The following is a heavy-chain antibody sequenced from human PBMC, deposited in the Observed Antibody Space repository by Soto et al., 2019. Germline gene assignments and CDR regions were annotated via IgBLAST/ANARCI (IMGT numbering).Heavy chain of an antibody. CDR2: IYPGDSDT. CDR3: GGGGVGGVVTQTGNHSGMEV. D-gene: IGHD3-10*01. V-gene: IGHV5-51*01. Sequence: GESLKISCKGSGYNFTNYWIGWVRQMPGKGLESMGIIYPGDSDTRYSPSFQGQVTISADKSISTAYLQWSSLKASDTAMYYWGGGGVGGVVTQTGNHSGMEVGGKGTTVTVPS. J-gene: IGHJ6*04. CDR1: GYNFTNYW.